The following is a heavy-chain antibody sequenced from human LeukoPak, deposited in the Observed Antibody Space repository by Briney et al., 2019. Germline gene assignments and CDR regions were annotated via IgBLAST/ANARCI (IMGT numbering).Heavy chain of an antibody. CDR1: GFTFSNYW. J-gene: IGHJ4*02. Sequence: GGSQTLSCAASGFTFSNYWMTWPRQAPGKGLEWVAIIKQDGSEKYYVVSVKGRFTISRDNAKNSLYLQMNSLRAEDTAVYYCASLSGYYFYFDYWGQGTLVTVSS. CDR2: IKQDGSEK. CDR3: ASLSGYYFYFDY. D-gene: IGHD3-22*01. V-gene: IGHV3-7*01.